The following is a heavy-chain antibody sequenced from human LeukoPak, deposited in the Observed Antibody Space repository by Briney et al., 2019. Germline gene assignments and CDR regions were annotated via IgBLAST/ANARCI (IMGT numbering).Heavy chain of an antibody. CDR2: MNPNSGNT. CDR1: GYTFTSYD. D-gene: IGHD3-16*01. J-gene: IGHJ4*02. Sequence: GASVKVSCKASGYTFTSYDINWVRQATGQGLEWMGWMNPNSGNTGYAQKFQGRVTMTEDTSTDTAYMELSSLRSEDTAVYYCAAVNWGFDYWGQGTLVTVSS. CDR3: AAVNWGFDY. V-gene: IGHV1-8*01.